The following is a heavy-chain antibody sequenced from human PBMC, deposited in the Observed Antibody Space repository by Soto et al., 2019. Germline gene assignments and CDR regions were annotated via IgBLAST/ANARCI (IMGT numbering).Heavy chain of an antibody. V-gene: IGHV3-30-3*01. Sequence: QVQLVESGGGVVQPGRSLRLSCAASGFTFSSYAMHWVRQAPGKGLEWVAVISYDGSNKYYADSVKGRFTISRDNSKNTLYLQMNSLRAEDTAVYYCARDTVADYWGQGTLVTVSS. J-gene: IGHJ4*02. CDR3: ARDTVADY. CDR1: GFTFSSYA. D-gene: IGHD5-12*01. CDR2: ISYDGSNK.